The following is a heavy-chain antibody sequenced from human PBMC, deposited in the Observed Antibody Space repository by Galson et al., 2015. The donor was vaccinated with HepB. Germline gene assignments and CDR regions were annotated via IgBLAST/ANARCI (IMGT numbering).Heavy chain of an antibody. CDR3: ARGASAFDN. V-gene: IGHV1-18*01. CDR1: GYSFIRFG. Sequence: SVKVSCKASGYSFIRFGITRVRQAPGQGLEWMGWISGNSGSTNYAQKFQDRVTMTTDTRTSTAFMELRSLRSDDTAVFYCARGASAFDNWGQGTMVTVS. J-gene: IGHJ3*02. CDR2: ISGNSGST. D-gene: IGHD3-16*01.